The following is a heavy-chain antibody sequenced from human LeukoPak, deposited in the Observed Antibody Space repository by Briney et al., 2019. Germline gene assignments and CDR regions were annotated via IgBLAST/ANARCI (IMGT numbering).Heavy chain of an antibody. Sequence: SETLSLTCTVSGGYISSYYWSWLRQPPGKGLEWIGYIFNSGSTNYNPSLQSRVTISVDTSKKQFSLKLSSVTAADTAVYFCALGDCSSTSCYVFDYWGQGTLVTVSS. CDR1: GGYISSYY. CDR3: ALGDCSSTSCYVFDY. J-gene: IGHJ4*02. D-gene: IGHD2-2*01. CDR2: IFNSGST. V-gene: IGHV4-59*01.